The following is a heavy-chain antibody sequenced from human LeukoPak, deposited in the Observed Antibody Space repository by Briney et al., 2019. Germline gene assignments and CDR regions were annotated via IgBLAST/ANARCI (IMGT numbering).Heavy chain of an antibody. CDR1: GYTFTSYY. CDR3: ARDTYSSGWYASDY. D-gene: IGHD6-19*01. Sequence: VASVKVSCKASGYTFTSYYMHWVRQAPGQGLEWMGIINPSGGSTSYAQKFQGRVTMTRDTSKNQFSLKLSSVTAADTAVYYCARDTYSSGWYASDYWGQGTLVTVSS. CDR2: INPSGGST. J-gene: IGHJ4*02. V-gene: IGHV1-46*01.